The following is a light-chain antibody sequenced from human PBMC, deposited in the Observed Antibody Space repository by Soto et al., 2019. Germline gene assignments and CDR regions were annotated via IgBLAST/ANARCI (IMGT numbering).Light chain of an antibody. CDR3: QQYNSYPYT. V-gene: IGKV1-5*01. Sequence: DIQMTQSPSTLSASVGDRVTNTCRASQSISSWLAWYQQKPGKAPKLLIYDASSLESGVPSRFSGSGSGTEFTLTISSLQPDDFATYYCQQYNSYPYTFGQGPRWIS. CDR1: QSISSW. CDR2: DAS. J-gene: IGKJ2*01.